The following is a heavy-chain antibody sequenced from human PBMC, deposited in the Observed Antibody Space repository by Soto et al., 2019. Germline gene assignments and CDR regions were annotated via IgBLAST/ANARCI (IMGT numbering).Heavy chain of an antibody. V-gene: IGHV3-30-3*01. CDR1: GFTFSSYA. J-gene: IGHJ5*02. Sequence: QVQLVESGGGVVQPGRSLRLSCAASGFTFSSYAMHWVRQAPGKGLEWVAVISYDGSNKYYADSVKGRFTISRDNSKNPLYLQMNSLRAEDTAVYYCARDLLGPGGDPWGQGTLVTVSS. CDR3: ARDLLGPGGDP. CDR2: ISYDGSNK. D-gene: IGHD3-16*01.